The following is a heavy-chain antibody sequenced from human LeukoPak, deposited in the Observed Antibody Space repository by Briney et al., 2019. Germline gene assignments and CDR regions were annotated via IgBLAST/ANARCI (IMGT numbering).Heavy chain of an antibody. CDR1: GFTFSSYA. J-gene: IGHJ6*02. V-gene: IGHV3-30*04. CDR3: ARGGDDSSSWYFYYYYGMDV. D-gene: IGHD6-13*01. Sequence: PGGSLRLSCAASGFTFSSYAMHWVRQAPGKGLEWVAVISYDGSNKYYADSVKGRFTISRDNSKNTLYLQMNSLRAEDTAVYYCARGGDDSSSWYFYYYYGMDVWGQGTTVTVSS. CDR2: ISYDGSNK.